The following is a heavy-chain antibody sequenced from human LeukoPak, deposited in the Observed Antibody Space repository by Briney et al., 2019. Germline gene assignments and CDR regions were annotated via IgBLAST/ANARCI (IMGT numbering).Heavy chain of an antibody. J-gene: IGHJ4*02. D-gene: IGHD3-10*01. CDR1: GFTFSNYW. Sequence: GGSLRLSCAASGFTFSNYWMNWVRQAPGKGLEWVANIKEDGSDKYYVDSVKGRFSISKDNAKNSLYLQMTSLRAEDTALYYCARDTHLAYAAGFDCWGQGTLVTVSS. CDR2: IKEDGSDK. CDR3: ARDTHLAYAAGFDC. V-gene: IGHV3-7*01.